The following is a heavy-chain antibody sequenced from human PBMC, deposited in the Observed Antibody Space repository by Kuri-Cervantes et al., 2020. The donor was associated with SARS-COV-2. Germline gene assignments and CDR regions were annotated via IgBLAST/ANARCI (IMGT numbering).Heavy chain of an antibody. V-gene: IGHV3-11*05. CDR1: GFTFSNAW. CDR3: AKDLGWLVGYFDY. CDR2: ISSSSSYT. J-gene: IGHJ4*02. Sequence: GGSLRLSCAASGFTFSNAWMSWVRQAPGKGLEWVSYISSSSSYTNYADSVKGRFTISRDNAKNSLYLQMNSLRAEDTAVYYCAKDLGWLVGYFDYWGQGTVVTVSS. D-gene: IGHD6-19*01.